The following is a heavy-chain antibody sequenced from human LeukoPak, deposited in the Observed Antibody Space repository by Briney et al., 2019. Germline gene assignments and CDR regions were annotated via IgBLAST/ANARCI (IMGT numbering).Heavy chain of an antibody. D-gene: IGHD6-19*01. CDR1: GYTFTSYA. Sequence: ASVKVSCKASGYTFTSYAMHWVRQAPGQRLEWMGWINTGNGNTKYSQKFQGRVTITRDTSASTAYMELSSLRSEDTAVYYCARSRAIGSGWPGNYWGQGTLVTVSS. V-gene: IGHV1-3*04. J-gene: IGHJ4*02. CDR2: INTGNGNT. CDR3: ARSRAIGSGWPGNY.